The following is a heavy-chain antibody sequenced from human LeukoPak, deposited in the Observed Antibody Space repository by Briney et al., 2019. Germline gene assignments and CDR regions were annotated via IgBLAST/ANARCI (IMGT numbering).Heavy chain of an antibody. V-gene: IGHV4-4*02. D-gene: IGHD3-22*01. CDR3: ARALYDSSGYYQTERPFDY. Sequence: PSGTLSLTCAVSGGSISSSNWWSWVRPPPGKGLEWIGEIYHSGSTNYNPSLKSRVTISVDKSKNQFSLKLSSVTAADTAVYYCARALYDSSGYYQTERPFDYWGQGTLVTVSS. CDR1: GGSISSSNW. J-gene: IGHJ4*02. CDR2: IYHSGST.